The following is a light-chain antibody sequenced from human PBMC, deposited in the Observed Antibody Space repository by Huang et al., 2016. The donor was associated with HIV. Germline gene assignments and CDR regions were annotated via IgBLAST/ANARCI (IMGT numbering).Light chain of an antibody. J-gene: IGKJ1*01. CDR3: MQGLQTWT. V-gene: IGKV2-28*01. CDR1: QSILHSNGHNY. Sequence: DIVMVQSPASLSVTPGEAASITCRSSQSILHSNGHNYLDWYCQKQGQSPQLLIYLGSLRASGVPDRFSGSGSGTDFTLRINRVEAGDVGIYYCMQGLQTWTFGQGTKVEI. CDR2: LGS.